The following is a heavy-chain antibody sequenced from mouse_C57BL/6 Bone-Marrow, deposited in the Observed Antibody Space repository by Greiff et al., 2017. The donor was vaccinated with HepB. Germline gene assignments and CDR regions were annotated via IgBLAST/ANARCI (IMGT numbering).Heavy chain of an antibody. Sequence: VKLMESGAELARPGASVKLSCKASGYTFTSYGISWVKQRTGQGLEWIGEIYPRSGNTYYNEKFKGKATLTADKSSSTAYMELRSLTSEDSAVYFCARVDGYDRGYWGQGTTLTVSS. D-gene: IGHD2-2*01. V-gene: IGHV1-81*01. CDR1: GYTFTSYG. CDR2: IYPRSGNT. CDR3: ARVDGYDRGY. J-gene: IGHJ2*01.